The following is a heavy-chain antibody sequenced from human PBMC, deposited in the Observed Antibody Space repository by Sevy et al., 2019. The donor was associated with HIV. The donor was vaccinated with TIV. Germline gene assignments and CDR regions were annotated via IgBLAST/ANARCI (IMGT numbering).Heavy chain of an antibody. Sequence: ASVKVSCKASGYTFTSYGISWVRQAPGQGLEWMGWISGYNGKTNYAQKLQGRVTMTTDTSTSTAYMELSRLRSDDTAVYYCARDSPLAAAGTEVAFDIWGQGTMVTVSS. D-gene: IGHD6-13*01. CDR3: ARDSPLAAAGTEVAFDI. J-gene: IGHJ3*02. CDR1: GYTFTSYG. CDR2: ISGYNGKT. V-gene: IGHV1-18*01.